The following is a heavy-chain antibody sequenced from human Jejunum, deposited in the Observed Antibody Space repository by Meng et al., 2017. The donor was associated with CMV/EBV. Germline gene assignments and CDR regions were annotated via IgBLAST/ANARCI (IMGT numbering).Heavy chain of an antibody. CDR1: YTFTGFY. D-gene: IGHD2-21*01. CDR3: TRDLYCGGNCYSAVDY. V-gene: IGHV1-2*02. Sequence: YTFTGFYINRVRQAPGQGLEWMGWTNPNNGGTNYAPKFQGRVTMTSDTSTSTAYMDLSRLTSDDTAVYYCTRDLYCGGNCYSAVDYWGQGTLVTVSS. CDR2: TNPNNGGT. J-gene: IGHJ4*02.